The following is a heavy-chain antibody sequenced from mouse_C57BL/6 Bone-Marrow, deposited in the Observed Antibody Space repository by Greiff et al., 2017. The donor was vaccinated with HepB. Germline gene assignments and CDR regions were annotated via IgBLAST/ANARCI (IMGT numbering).Heavy chain of an antibody. CDR1: EYEFPSHD. CDR3: ARQRKIYYGYDGGFAY. V-gene: IGHV5-2*01. Sequence: EVQRVESGGGLVQPGESLKLSCESNEYEFPSHDMSWVRQTPEKRLELVAAINSDGGSTYYPDTMERRFIISRDNTKKTLYLQMSSLRSEDTALYYCARQRKIYYGYDGGFAYWGQGTLVTVSA. CDR2: INSDGGST. J-gene: IGHJ3*01. D-gene: IGHD2-2*01.